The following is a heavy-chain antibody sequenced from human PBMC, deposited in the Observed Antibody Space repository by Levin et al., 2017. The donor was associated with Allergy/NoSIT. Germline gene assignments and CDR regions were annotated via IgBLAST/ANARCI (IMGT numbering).Heavy chain of an antibody. J-gene: IGHJ4*02. CDR3: AKDHGMLRGIIEY. V-gene: IGHV3-30*18. D-gene: IGHD3-10*01. Sequence: GGSLRLSCAASGFTFRSFGLHWVRQTPGKGLEWVAVISYVGNKKDYTDSVKGRFTISRDNSKNTLYLQMNSLRVEDTAVYYCAKDHGMLRGIIEYWGQGALVTVSS. CDR2: ISYVGNKK. CDR1: GFTFRSFG.